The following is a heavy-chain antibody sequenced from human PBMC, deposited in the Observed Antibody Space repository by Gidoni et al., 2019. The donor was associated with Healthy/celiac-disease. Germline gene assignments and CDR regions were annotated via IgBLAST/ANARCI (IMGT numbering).Heavy chain of an antibody. V-gene: IGHV1-18*01. CDR2: ISAYNGNT. CDR3: ARDAQNRYSRGWYFGGGADY. Sequence: ASVKVSCKASGYTFTSYGISWVRQAPGQGLEWMGWISAYNGNTNYAQKLQGRVTMTTDTTTSKAYMELRSLRSDDTAVYYCARDAQNRYSRGWYFGGGADYWGQGTLVTVSS. CDR1: GYTFTSYG. D-gene: IGHD6-19*01. J-gene: IGHJ4*02.